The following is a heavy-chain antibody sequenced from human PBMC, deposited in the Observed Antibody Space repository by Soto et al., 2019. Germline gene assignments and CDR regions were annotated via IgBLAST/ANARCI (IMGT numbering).Heavy chain of an antibody. D-gene: IGHD2-2*01. CDR3: ARSSSSWPHY. CDR1: GFTLSAHA. J-gene: IGHJ4*02. Sequence: EEQLLESGGGLVQPGGSLRLSCATSGFTLSAHAMSWVRQAPGKGLEWVSGVSDTGGGTYYADSVKGRFTISRDTSKNTLDLQMDSLRAEDTAVYYCARSSSSWPHYWGQGTLVTVSS. CDR2: VSDTGGGT. V-gene: IGHV3-23*01.